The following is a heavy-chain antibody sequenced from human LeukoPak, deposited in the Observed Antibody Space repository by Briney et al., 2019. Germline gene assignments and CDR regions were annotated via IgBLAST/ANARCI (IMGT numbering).Heavy chain of an antibody. CDR3: ARELRGAYYYYGMDV. V-gene: IGHV3-11*01. Sequence: GGSLTLFCAASGFTFSHYYMIWIRQSPGKGLEWVSYIISSGSTIYYADSVKGRLTISRDNAKNSLYLQMNSLRAEDTAVYYCARELRGAYYYYGMDVWGQGTTVTVSS. D-gene: IGHD4-17*01. CDR2: IISSGSTI. CDR1: GFTFSHYY. J-gene: IGHJ6*02.